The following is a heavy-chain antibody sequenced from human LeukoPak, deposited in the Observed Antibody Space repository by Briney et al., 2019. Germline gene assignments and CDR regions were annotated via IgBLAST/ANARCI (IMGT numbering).Heavy chain of an antibody. Sequence: GGSLRLSXAASGFTFSSYEMNWVGQAPGKGLEWVSYISSSGSTIYYADSVKGRFTISRDNAKNSLYLQMNSLRAEDTAVYYCARDRYCSGGSCYPFDYWGQGTLVTVSS. CDR2: ISSSGSTI. D-gene: IGHD2-15*01. V-gene: IGHV3-48*03. CDR1: GFTFSSYE. J-gene: IGHJ4*02. CDR3: ARDRYCSGGSCYPFDY.